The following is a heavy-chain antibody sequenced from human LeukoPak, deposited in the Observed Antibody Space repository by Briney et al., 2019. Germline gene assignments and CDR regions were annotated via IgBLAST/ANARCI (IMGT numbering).Heavy chain of an antibody. Sequence: GGSRRLSCAASAFTFSSYAMNWFRQAPGKGLEWVSGISGGGGSTYYADSVKGRFTIPRDNSKNTLYLQMDSLRAEDTALYYCAKGSGINHYHWIDPWGQGTLVTVSS. D-gene: IGHD1-14*01. CDR3: AKGSGINHYHWIDP. V-gene: IGHV3-23*01. CDR1: AFTFSSYA. J-gene: IGHJ5*02. CDR2: ISGGGGST.